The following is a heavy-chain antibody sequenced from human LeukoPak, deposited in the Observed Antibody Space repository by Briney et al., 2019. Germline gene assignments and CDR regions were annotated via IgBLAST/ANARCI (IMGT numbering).Heavy chain of an antibody. CDR3: ASQYSSGCFDY. CDR1: GGSISSGGYY. D-gene: IGHD6-19*01. V-gene: IGHV4-31*03. Sequence: SQTLSLTCTVSGGSISSGGYYWSWIRPRPGKGLEWFGYIYYRGSTYYNPSLKSRVTISVDTSKNQFSLKLSSVTAADTAVYYCASQYSSGCFDYWGQGTLVTVYS. CDR2: IYYRGST. J-gene: IGHJ4*02.